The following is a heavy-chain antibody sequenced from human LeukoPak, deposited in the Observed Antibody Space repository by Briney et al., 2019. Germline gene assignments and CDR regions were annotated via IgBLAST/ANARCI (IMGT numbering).Heavy chain of an antibody. J-gene: IGHJ4*02. CDR1: GFTFSSYW. CDR3: ARGQSGLVRGGIGGYYFGY. Sequence: PGGSLRLSCAASGFTFSSYWMHWVRQAPGKGLEWVSYISSSSSTIYYADSVKGRFTISRDNAKNSLYLQMNSLRDEDTAVYYCARGQSGLVRGGIGGYYFGYWGQGTLVTVSS. CDR2: ISSSSSTI. V-gene: IGHV3-48*02. D-gene: IGHD3-10*01.